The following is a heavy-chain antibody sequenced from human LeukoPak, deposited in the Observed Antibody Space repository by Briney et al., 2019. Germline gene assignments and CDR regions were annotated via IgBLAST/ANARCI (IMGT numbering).Heavy chain of an antibody. CDR1: GYSFTNYW. D-gene: IGHD2-2*02. CDR3: ARRVKLGYCSSTSCFTLPDAFDI. CDR2: IYPRDSDT. Sequence: GESLKISCKGSGYSFTNYWIGWVRQMPGKGLEWMGIIYPRDSDTNYSPSFQGHVTISAGKSISTAYLQWSSLKASDTAMYYCARRVKLGYCSSTSCFTLPDAFDIWGQGTMVTVSS. V-gene: IGHV5-51*01. J-gene: IGHJ3*02.